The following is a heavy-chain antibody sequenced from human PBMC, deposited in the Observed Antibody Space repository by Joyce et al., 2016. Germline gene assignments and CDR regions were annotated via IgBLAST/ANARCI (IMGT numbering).Heavy chain of an antibody. D-gene: IGHD3-10*01. CDR2: IFHSGSA. J-gene: IGHJ4*02. CDR1: GCSLTSVSYY. Sequence: QLRLQETGPGLVKPSETLSLNCSVSGCSLTSVSYYGGWIRQPPGKGLEWIAIIFHSGSAYYNPSLKSRLSISLDKSNNLFSLRLDSLTAADTAVYYCARGRATLVRGDDYGYDYWGQGILVTVSS. V-gene: IGHV4-39*01. CDR3: ARGRATLVRGDDYGYDY.